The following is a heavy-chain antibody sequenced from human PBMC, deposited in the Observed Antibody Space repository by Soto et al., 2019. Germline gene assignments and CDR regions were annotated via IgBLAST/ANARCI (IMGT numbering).Heavy chain of an antibody. J-gene: IGHJ4*02. CDR2: IWYDGSNK. Sequence: QVQLVESGGGVVQPGRSLRLSCAASGLTFSSYVMQWVRQAPGKGPEWVALIWYDGSNKYYADSVKGRFTISRENSKNTLYLQMNRLRAEDTAVYYCARDLGGDSLDYWGQGTLVTVSS. CDR3: ARDLGGDSLDY. V-gene: IGHV3-33*01. CDR1: GLTFSSYV. D-gene: IGHD2-21*02.